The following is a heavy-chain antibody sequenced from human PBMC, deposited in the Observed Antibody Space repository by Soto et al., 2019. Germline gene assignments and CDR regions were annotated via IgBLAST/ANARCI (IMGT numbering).Heavy chain of an antibody. Sequence: LRLSCSASGFTFSSYAMHWVRQAPGKGLEYVSAISSNGGSTYYADSVKGRFTISRDNSKNTLYLQMSSLRAEDTAVYYCVKDSSTGTTRYFDYWGQGTLVTVSS. CDR3: VKDSSTGTTRYFDY. CDR2: ISSNGGST. J-gene: IGHJ4*02. CDR1: GFTFSSYA. D-gene: IGHD1-7*01. V-gene: IGHV3-64D*06.